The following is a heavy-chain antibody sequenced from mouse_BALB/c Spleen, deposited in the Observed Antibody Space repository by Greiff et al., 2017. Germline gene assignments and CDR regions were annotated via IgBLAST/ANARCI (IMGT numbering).Heavy chain of an antibody. Sequence: EVQLQESGPELVKPGASVKISCKASGYTFTDYNMHWVKQSHGKSLEWIGYIYPYNGGTGYNQKFKSKATLTVDNSSSTAYMELRSLTSEDSAVYYCAVGTYFDYWGQGTTLTVSS. CDR1: GYTFTDYN. V-gene: IGHV1S29*02. D-gene: IGHD3-3*01. CDR3: AVGTYFDY. CDR2: IYPYNGGT. J-gene: IGHJ2*01.